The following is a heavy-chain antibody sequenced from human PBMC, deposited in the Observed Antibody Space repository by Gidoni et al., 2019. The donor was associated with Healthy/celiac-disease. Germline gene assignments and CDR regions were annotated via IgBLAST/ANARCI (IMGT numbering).Heavy chain of an antibody. CDR2: ISYDGSNK. D-gene: IGHD6-13*01. J-gene: IGHJ5*02. CDR1: GFTFSSYA. CDR3: ASLTTAAGTELSDP. V-gene: IGHV3-30*04. Sequence: QVPLVESGGGVVQPGRSLRLSWAASGFTFSSYAMHWVRPAPGKWLEWVAVISYDGSNKYYADSVKGRFTISRDNSKNTLYLQMNSLRAEDTAVYYCASLTTAAGTELSDPWGQVTLVTVSS.